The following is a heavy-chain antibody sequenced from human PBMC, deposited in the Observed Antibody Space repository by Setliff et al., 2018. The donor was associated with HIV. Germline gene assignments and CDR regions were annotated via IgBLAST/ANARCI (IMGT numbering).Heavy chain of an antibody. CDR1: GGTFRTSV. D-gene: IGHD3-16*01. V-gene: IGHV1-69*10. J-gene: IGHJ6*02. Sequence: ASVKVSCKTSGGTFRTSVISWVRQAPGQGLEWVGGILPFLGMGDFAQKFQGGVTITADESTSTAYMELSSLRSDDTAVYYCGASQDSYSYLGYYYSGVNVWGQGTTVTVSS. CDR2: ILPFLGMG. CDR3: GASQDSYSYLGYYYSGVNV.